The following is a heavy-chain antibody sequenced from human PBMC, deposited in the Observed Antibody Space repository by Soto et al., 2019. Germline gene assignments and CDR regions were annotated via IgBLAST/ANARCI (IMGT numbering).Heavy chain of an antibody. CDR2: IFYTGST. J-gene: IGHJ5*02. CDR1: GGSISRYF. CDR3: AHFSDLEWFDP. V-gene: IGHV4-59*01. D-gene: IGHD2-21*01. Sequence: QVQLQESGPGLVRPSETLSLTCTVSGGSISRYFWSWIRQSPGKGLEWIGYIFYTGSTTYNPSLKSRVTISIDTSKNQFSLKLSSLTAADTAVYSCAHFSDLEWFDPWGQGTLVTVSS.